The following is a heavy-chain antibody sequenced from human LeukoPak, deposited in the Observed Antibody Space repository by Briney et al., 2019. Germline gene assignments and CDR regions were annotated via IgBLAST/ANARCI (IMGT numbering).Heavy chain of an antibody. D-gene: IGHD4-23*01. V-gene: IGHV3-20*04. CDR1: GFTFDDYG. Sequence: GGSLRLSCVASGFTFDDYGMNWVRQAPGKGLEWVSGINWNGGSTGYADSVKGRFTIPRDNTKNSLSLQMNSLRVEDTAFYYCAKTGGYGGNFPFDYWGQGTLVTVSS. J-gene: IGHJ4*02. CDR3: AKTGGYGGNFPFDY. CDR2: INWNGGST.